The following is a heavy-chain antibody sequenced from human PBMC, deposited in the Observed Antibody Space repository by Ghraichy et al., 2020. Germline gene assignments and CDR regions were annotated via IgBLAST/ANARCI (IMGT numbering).Heavy chain of an antibody. CDR1: GFTFSSYA. CDR2: ISYDGSNK. J-gene: IGHJ6*02. D-gene: IGHD7-27*01. V-gene: IGHV3-30-3*01. CDR3: AREARRLGMEHYYYGMDV. Sequence: GGSLRLSCAASGFTFSSYAMHWVRQAPGKGLEWVAVISYDGSNKYYADSVKGRFTISRDNSKNTLYLQMNSLRAEDTAVYYCAREARRLGMEHYYYGMDVWGQGTTVTVSS.